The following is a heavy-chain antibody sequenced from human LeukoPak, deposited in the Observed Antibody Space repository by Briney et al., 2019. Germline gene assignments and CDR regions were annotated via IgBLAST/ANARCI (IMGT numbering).Heavy chain of an antibody. D-gene: IGHD5-12*01. CDR1: GYTFTSYY. CDR3: ARGGRGVSRGYDYLDY. CDR2: INPSGGST. Sequence: ASVKVSCKASGYTFTSYYMHWVRQAPGQGLEWMGIINPSGGSTSYAQKFQGRVTMTRDMSTSTVYMELSSLRSEDTAVYYCARGGRGVSRGYDYLDYWGQGTLVTVSS. J-gene: IGHJ4*02. V-gene: IGHV1-46*01.